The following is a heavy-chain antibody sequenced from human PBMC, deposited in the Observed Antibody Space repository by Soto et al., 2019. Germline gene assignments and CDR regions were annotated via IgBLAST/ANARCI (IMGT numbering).Heavy chain of an antibody. CDR2: IIPILGIA. V-gene: IGHV1-69*02. J-gene: IGHJ6*02. CDR1: GGTFSSYT. CDR3: ARVNGGSGRYYNHYYCYGMDV. Sequence: QVQLVQSGAEVKKPGSSVKVSCKASGGTFSSYTISWVRQAPGQGLEWMGRIIPILGIANYSQKFQGRVTITTDKAPSKAYLELSSLRSEDTAGSDWARVNGGSGRYYNHYYCYGMDVWGQGTTVTVSS. D-gene: IGHD3-10*01.